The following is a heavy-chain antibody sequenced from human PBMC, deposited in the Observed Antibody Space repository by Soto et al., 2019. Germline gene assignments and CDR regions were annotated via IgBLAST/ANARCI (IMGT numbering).Heavy chain of an antibody. CDR3: ARANYVPYYYYGMDV. CDR1: GFTFSSYS. J-gene: IGHJ6*02. CDR2: ISSSSSYI. V-gene: IGHV3-21*01. D-gene: IGHD1-7*01. Sequence: GGSLRLSCAASGFTFSSYSMNWVRQAPGKGLEWVSSISSSSSYIYYADSVKGRFTISRDNAKNSLYLQMNSLRAEDTAVYYCARANYVPYYYYGMDVWGQGTTVTVSS.